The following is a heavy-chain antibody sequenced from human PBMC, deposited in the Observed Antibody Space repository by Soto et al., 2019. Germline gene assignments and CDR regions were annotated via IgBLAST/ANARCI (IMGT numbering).Heavy chain of an antibody. CDR2: ISGSGGST. J-gene: IGHJ5*02. V-gene: IGHV3-23*01. D-gene: IGHD3-3*01. CDR3: AKDPVNDCWSGYYRWFDP. Sequence: GGFLRLSCAASGFTFSSYAMSWVRQAPGKGLEWVSAISGSGGSTYYADSVKGRFTISRDNSKNTMYLQMNSLRAEDPGVYYCAKDPVNDCWSGYYRWFDPWGQGTLVTVSS. CDR1: GFTFSSYA.